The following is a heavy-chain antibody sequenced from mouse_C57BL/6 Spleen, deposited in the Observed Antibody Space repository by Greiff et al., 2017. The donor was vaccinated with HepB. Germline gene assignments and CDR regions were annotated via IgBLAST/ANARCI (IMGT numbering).Heavy chain of an antibody. CDR3: TKDQRYYYERYFDV. D-gene: IGHD1-1*01. CDR1: GFNIKDYY. Sequence: EVQLQQSGAELVRPGASVKLSCTASGFNIKDYYMHWVKQRPEQGLEWIGRIDPEDGDTEYAPKFQGKATMTADTSSNTAYLQLSSLTSEDTAVYYCTKDQRYYYERYFDVWGTGTTVTVSS. V-gene: IGHV14-1*01. J-gene: IGHJ1*03. CDR2: IDPEDGDT.